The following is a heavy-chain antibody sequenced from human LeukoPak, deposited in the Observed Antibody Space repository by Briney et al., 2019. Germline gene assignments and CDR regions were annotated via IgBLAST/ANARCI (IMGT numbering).Heavy chain of an antibody. CDR3: ARDLDNYSGSGSYYNGDPLFQH. V-gene: IGHV1-2*02. J-gene: IGHJ1*01. Sequence: ASVKVSCKASGYTFTGFCIHWVRQAPGQGLEWMGWLNPNSGGTNYAQNFQGRVTMTRDTTISTGYMELSRLRSDDTAVYYCARDLDNYSGSGSYYNGDPLFQHWGQGTLVTVSS. CDR2: LNPNSGGT. D-gene: IGHD3-10*01. CDR1: GYTFTGFC.